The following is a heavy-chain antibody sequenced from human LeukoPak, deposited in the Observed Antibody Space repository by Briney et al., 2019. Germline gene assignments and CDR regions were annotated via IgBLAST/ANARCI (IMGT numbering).Heavy chain of an antibody. CDR3: ARDPLKRAFDI. CDR1: GFTFSSYS. Sequence: GGSLRLSCAASGFTFSSYSMNWVRQAPGKGLEWVSSISSTSNYIYYADSVKGRFTISRDNAKNSLYLQMNSLRAEDTAVYYCARDPLKRAFDIWGQGTMVTVSS. CDR2: ISSTSNYI. V-gene: IGHV3-21*01. J-gene: IGHJ3*02.